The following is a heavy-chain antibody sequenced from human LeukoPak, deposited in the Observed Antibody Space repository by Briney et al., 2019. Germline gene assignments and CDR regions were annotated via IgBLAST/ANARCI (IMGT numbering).Heavy chain of an antibody. CDR3: AKGVVPAAIRGNWFDP. V-gene: IGHV3-23*01. CDR2: ISGSGGST. Sequence: GGSLRLSCAASGFTFSSYAMSWVRQAPGKGLEWVSAISGSGGSTHYADSAKGRFTISRDNSKNTLYLQMNSLRAEDTAVYYCAKGVVPAAIRGNWFDPWGQGTLVTVSS. J-gene: IGHJ5*02. D-gene: IGHD2-2*02. CDR1: GFTFSSYA.